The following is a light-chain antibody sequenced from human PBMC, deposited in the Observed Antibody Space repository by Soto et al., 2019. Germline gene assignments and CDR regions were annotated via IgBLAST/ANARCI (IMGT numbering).Light chain of an antibody. CDR3: QQWIRWT. Sequence: EIVMTQSPATLSVSPGDRVTLSCRASERVGSNVAWYQHKPGQAPRLLIYGASVRATGIPDRFSGSGSETEFTLTISSLQSEDIAVYYYQQWIRWTLGQGPRLELK. CDR2: GAS. V-gene: IGKV3-15*01. CDR1: ERVGSN. J-gene: IGKJ1*01.